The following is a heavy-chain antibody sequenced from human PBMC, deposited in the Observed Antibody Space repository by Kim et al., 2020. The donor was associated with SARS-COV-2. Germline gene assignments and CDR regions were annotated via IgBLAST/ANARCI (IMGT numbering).Heavy chain of an antibody. Sequence: ETLSLTCTVSGGSISSYYWSWIRQPPGKGLEWIGYIYYSGSTNYNPSLKSRVTISVDTSKNQFSLKLSSVTAADTAVYYCARDSYGSFWFDPWGQGTLVTVSS. CDR1: GGSISSYY. V-gene: IGHV4-59*13. J-gene: IGHJ5*02. D-gene: IGHD3-10*01. CDR3: ARDSYGSFWFDP. CDR2: IYYSGST.